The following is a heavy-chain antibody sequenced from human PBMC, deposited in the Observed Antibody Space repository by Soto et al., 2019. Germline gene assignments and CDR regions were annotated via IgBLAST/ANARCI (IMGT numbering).Heavy chain of an antibody. CDR3: AKDRGLVLSFYFDY. J-gene: IGHJ4*02. D-gene: IGHD6-19*01. V-gene: IGHV3-9*01. Sequence: EVQLVESGGGLVQPGRSLRLSCAASGFTFDDYAMHWVRQAPGKGLEWVSGISWNSGSIGYADSVKGRFTISRDNAKHPLYLQMNTLRAEGTALYYCAKDRGLVLSFYFDYWGQGTLVTVSS. CDR2: ISWNSGSI. CDR1: GFTFDDYA.